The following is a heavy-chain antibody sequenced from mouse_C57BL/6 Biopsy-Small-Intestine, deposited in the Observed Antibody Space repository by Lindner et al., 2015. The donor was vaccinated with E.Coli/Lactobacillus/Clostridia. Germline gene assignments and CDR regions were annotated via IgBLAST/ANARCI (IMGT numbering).Heavy chain of an antibody. Sequence: VQLHESGPELIKPGASVRMSCTASGYTFTNYVIHWVKQKPGQGLEWIGYFNPYNDDTKYNEKFKDRATLTSDRSSSTAYMELSSLTSEDSAVYYCARYGPFYALDYWGQGTSVTVSS. CDR1: GYTFTNYV. J-gene: IGHJ4*01. CDR2: FNPYNDDT. D-gene: IGHD1-1*02. CDR3: ARYGPFYALDY. V-gene: IGHV1-14*01.